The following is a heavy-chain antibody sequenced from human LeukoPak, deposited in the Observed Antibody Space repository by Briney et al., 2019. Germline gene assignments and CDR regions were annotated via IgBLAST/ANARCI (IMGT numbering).Heavy chain of an antibody. CDR2: ISSSSSYI. V-gene: IGHV3-21*01. Sequence: GGSLRLSCAASGFTFSSYSMNWVRQAPGKGLEWVSSISSSSSYIYYADSVKGRFTISRDNAKNSLYLQMNSLRAEDTAAYYCARGGRNSGYDYDYWGQGTLVTVSS. CDR3: ARGGRNSGYDYDY. CDR1: GFTFSSYS. D-gene: IGHD5-12*01. J-gene: IGHJ4*02.